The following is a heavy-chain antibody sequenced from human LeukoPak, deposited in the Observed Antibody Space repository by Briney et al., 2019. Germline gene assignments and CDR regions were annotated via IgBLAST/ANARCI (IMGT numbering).Heavy chain of an antibody. V-gene: IGHV4-59*11. CDR1: GGSISRHY. CDR3: TRVSDYRSRDGFDI. CDR2: IYYSGNT. Sequence: SETLSLTCTVAGGSISRHYWGWIRQPPGKGLEWMGYIYYSGNTNNNPPLKSRATMPVTTTKKSPPWSRNCVAAEHRAGFSFTRVSDYRSRDGFDIWGQGTVVTVSS. J-gene: IGHJ3*02. D-gene: IGHD4-11*01.